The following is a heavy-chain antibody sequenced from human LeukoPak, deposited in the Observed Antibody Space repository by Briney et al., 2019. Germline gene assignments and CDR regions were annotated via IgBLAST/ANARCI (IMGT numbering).Heavy chain of an antibody. CDR3: ARALAVAGTRIYFYYYYMDV. J-gene: IGHJ6*03. D-gene: IGHD6-19*01. CDR2: INPSGGST. CDR1: GYTFTSYG. Sequence: ASVKVSCKASGYTFTSYGISWVRQAPGQGLEWMGIINPSGGSTSYAQKFQGRVTMTRDMSTSTVYMELSSLRSEDTAVYYCARALAVAGTRIYFYYYYMDVWGKGTTVTVSS. V-gene: IGHV1-46*01.